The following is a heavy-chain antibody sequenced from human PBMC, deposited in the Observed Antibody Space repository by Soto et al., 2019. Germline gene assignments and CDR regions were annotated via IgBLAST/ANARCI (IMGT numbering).Heavy chain of an antibody. Sequence: SETLSLTCTVSGGSITNCYWSWIRQPPGKGLEWIGFIYYSGSTNYNPSLKSRVTISVATSKNQVSLKLSPVTAADTAVYYCVRDGTAVAAGYYGMDVWGQGTTVTVSS. CDR2: IYYSGST. J-gene: IGHJ6*02. CDR1: GGSITNCY. CDR3: VRDGTAVAAGYYGMDV. V-gene: IGHV4-59*01. D-gene: IGHD5-18*01.